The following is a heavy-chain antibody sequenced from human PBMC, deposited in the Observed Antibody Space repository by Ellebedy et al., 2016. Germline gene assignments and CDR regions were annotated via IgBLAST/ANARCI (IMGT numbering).Heavy chain of an antibody. CDR2: IYPGDSDT. D-gene: IGHD6-19*01. V-gene: IGHV5-51*01. CDR3: ARQGGSPAAFDI. Sequence: GESLKISCKGTGYSFINYYIAWVRQMPGKGLEWMGIIYPGDSDTRYSPSFQDQVTISADKSTSTAYLQWSSLKASDTAMFYCARQGGSPAAFDIWGQGTMVTVSS. CDR1: GYSFINYY. J-gene: IGHJ3*02.